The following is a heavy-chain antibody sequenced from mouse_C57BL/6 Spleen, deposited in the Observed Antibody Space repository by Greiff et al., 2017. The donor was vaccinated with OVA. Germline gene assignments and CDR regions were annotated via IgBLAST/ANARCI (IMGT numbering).Heavy chain of an antibody. CDR2: INPNNGGT. CDR3: ARSPTVVDFDD. D-gene: IGHD1-1*01. CDR1: GYTFTDYY. Sequence: EVQLQQSGPELVKPGASVKISCKASGYTFTDYYMNWVKQSHGKSLEWIGDINPNNGGTSYNQKFKGKATLTVDKSSSTAYMELRSLTSEDSAVYYCARSPTVVDFDDWGQGTTLTVSS. V-gene: IGHV1-26*01. J-gene: IGHJ2*01.